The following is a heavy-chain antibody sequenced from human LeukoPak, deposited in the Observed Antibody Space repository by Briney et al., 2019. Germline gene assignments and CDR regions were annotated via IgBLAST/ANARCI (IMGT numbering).Heavy chain of an antibody. CDR2: IKSKTDGGTT. CDR1: GFTFSNAW. V-gene: IGHV3-15*01. CDR3: TTEGGTSRTYYYYYMDV. Sequence: GGSLRLSCAASGFTFSNAWMSWVRQAPGKGLEWVGRIKSKTDGGTTDYAAPVKGRFTISRDDSKNTLYLQMISLKTEDTAVYYCTTEGGTSRTYYYYYMDVWGKGTTVTVSS. J-gene: IGHJ6*03. D-gene: IGHD2-2*01.